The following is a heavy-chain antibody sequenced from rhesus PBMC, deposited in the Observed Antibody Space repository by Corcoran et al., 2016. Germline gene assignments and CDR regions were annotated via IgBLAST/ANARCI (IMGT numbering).Heavy chain of an antibody. CDR3: ARNLGY. CDR2: IYSNSDRT. J-gene: IGHJ4*01. V-gene: IGHV4S12*01. Sequence: QVQLQESGPGMVKPSETLSLTCAVSGGSISSGYYYWTWIRQSPGKGLEWIGGIYSNSDRTTYNPALKSRFIISKDASKNQFSLRLNSVTAADTAAYFCARNLGYWGQGVLVTVSS. CDR1: GGSISSGYYY.